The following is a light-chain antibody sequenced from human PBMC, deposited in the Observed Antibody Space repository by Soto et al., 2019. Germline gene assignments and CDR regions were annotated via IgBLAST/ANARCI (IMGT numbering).Light chain of an antibody. V-gene: IGKV1-5*01. Sequence: DIQLTQSPSTLSAFLGDRVTITCRASQNVNTWVAWYQQKPGKAPNLLIHRASTVESGVPSRFSGSGSGTEFTLTISRLQPDDSATYVCQQYQSYSSFAGGTKVEIK. CDR2: RAS. CDR3: QQYQSYSS. J-gene: IGKJ4*01. CDR1: QNVNTW.